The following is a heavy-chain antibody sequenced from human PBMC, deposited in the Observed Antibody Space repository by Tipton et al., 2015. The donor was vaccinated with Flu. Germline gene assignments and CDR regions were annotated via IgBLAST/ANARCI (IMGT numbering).Heavy chain of an antibody. CDR1: GFTFSSYG. CDR3: AAPIITSGFDF. D-gene: IGHD3-22*01. J-gene: IGHJ3*01. V-gene: IGHV3-48*03. CDR2: ISSSGSGI. Sequence: SLRLSCAASGFTFSSYGMNWVRQAPGKGLEWISYISSSGSGIDYVDSVKGRFTISRDNANSSLYLQMNSLRVEDTAVYYCAAPIITSGFDFWGQGTMVTVSS.